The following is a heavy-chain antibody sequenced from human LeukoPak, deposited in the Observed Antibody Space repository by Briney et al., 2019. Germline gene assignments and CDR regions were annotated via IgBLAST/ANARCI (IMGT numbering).Heavy chain of an antibody. CDR1: GYTFTAYY. D-gene: IGHD6-13*01. J-gene: IGHJ4*02. V-gene: IGHV1-18*01. Sequence: ASVKVSCKASGYTFTAYYMHWVRQAPGQGLEWMGWISAYNGNTKYAQKLQGRVTMTTDTSTSTVYMEVRSLRSDDTAVYYCARDQIGIAAGNFDYWGQGTLVTVSS. CDR3: ARDQIGIAAGNFDY. CDR2: ISAYNGNT.